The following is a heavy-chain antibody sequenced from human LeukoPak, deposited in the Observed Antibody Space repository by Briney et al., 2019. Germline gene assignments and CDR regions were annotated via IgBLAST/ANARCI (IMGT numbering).Heavy chain of an antibody. J-gene: IGHJ6*02. Sequence: GTSLRLSCAASGFTFSTYGMHWVRQAPGKGLEWVSYISSGSSYTNYADSVKGRFTISRDNAKNSLYLQMNSLRAEDTAVYYCARAPHYSNYGPYYYGMDVWGQGTTVTVSS. CDR1: GFTFSTYG. V-gene: IGHV3-21*05. CDR3: ARAPHYSNYGPYYYGMDV. CDR2: ISSGSSYT. D-gene: IGHD4-11*01.